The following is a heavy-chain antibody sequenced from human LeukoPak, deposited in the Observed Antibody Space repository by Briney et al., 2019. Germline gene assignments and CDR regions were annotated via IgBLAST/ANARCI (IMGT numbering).Heavy chain of an antibody. CDR1: GFTFSNYE. D-gene: IGHD3-16*01. CDR2: ISSSSSYI. CDR3: ARVQNMITFGGVHDAFDI. J-gene: IGHJ3*02. V-gene: IGHV3-21*01. Sequence: GGSLRLSCAASGFTFSNYEMNWVRQAPGKGLEWVSSISSSSSYIYYADSVKGRFTISRDNAKNSLYLQMNSLRAEDTAVYYCARVQNMITFGGVHDAFDIWGQGTMVTVSS.